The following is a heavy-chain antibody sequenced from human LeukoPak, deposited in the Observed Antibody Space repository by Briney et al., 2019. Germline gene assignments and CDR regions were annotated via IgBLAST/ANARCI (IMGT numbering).Heavy chain of an antibody. CDR2: ISYDGSNK. CDR1: GFTFSSYS. V-gene: IGHV3-30*18. Sequence: GGSLRLSCAASGFTFSSYSMNWVRQAPGKGLEWVAVISYDGSNKYYADSVKGRFTISRDNSKNTLFLQMNSLRAEDTAIYYCAKASAFYFDTSGYPIPHYYDFWGQGTLVTVSA. CDR3: AKASAFYFDTSGYPIPHYYDF. J-gene: IGHJ4*02. D-gene: IGHD3-22*01.